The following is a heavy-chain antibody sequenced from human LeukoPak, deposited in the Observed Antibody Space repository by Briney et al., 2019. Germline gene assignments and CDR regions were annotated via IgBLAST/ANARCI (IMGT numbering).Heavy chain of an antibody. Sequence: GGSLRLSCAASGFTFSSYSMSWVRQAPGKGLEWVSYISSSGSTIYYADSVKGRFTISRDNAKNSLYLQMNSLRAEDTAVYYCAREVVVAASDYWGQGTLVTVSS. CDR3: AREVVVAASDY. J-gene: IGHJ4*02. CDR1: GFTFSSYS. D-gene: IGHD2-15*01. CDR2: ISSSGSTI. V-gene: IGHV3-48*04.